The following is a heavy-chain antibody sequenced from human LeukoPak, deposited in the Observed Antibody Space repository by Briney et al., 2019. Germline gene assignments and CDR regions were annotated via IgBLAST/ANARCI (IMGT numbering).Heavy chain of an antibody. CDR1: GGTFSSYA. D-gene: IGHD6-13*01. V-gene: IGHV1-69*05. CDR2: IIPIFGTA. Sequence: SVKVSCKTSGGTFSSYAISWVRQAPGQGLEWMGGIIPIFGTANYAQKFQGRVTITTDESTSTAYMELSSLRSEDTAVYYCARASRQQLVQGALGYWGQGTLVTVSS. J-gene: IGHJ4*02. CDR3: ARASRQQLVQGALGY.